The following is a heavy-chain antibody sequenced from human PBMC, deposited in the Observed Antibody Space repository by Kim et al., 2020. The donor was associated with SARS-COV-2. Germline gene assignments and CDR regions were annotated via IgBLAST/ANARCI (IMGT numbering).Heavy chain of an antibody. CDR3: ARDLYYGSGSYAFDI. J-gene: IGHJ3*02. D-gene: IGHD3-10*01. V-gene: IGHV3-30*07. Sequence: DSVKGRFTISRDNSKNTLYLQMNSLRAEDTAVYYCARDLYYGSGSYAFDIWGQGTMVTVSS.